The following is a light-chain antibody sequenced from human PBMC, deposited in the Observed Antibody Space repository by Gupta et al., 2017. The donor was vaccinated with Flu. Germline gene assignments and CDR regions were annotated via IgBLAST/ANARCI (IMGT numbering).Light chain of an antibody. CDR3: MQALQTPFT. CDR1: QSLLHSNGYNY. CDR2: LGS. V-gene: IGKV2-28*01. J-gene: IGKJ3*01. Sequence: ASISCRSSQSLLHSNGYNYLDWYLQKPGQSPQLLIYLGSNRASGVPDRFSGSGSGTDFTLKISRVEAEDVGVYYCMQALQTPFTFGPGTKVDIK.